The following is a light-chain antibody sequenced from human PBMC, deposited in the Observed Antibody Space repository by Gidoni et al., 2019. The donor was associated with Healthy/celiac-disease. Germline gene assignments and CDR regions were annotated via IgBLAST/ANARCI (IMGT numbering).Light chain of an antibody. V-gene: IGKV1-9*01. CDR1: QGISCY. Sequence: DIPLTQSPSFLSASVGDRVTIPCRASQGISCYLHWYQQKPGKAPNLLIYAASTLQSGVPSRFSDSGSGTEFTLTICSLQAEDFATYDCQQLNSHLFGQGTRLEIK. J-gene: IGKJ5*01. CDR3: QQLNSHL. CDR2: AAS.